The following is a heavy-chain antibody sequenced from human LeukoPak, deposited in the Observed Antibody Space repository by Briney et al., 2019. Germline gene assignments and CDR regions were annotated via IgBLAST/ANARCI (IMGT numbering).Heavy chain of an antibody. Sequence: GSLRLSCTASGFTFADDWMSWVRQAPGKGLEWVGRIRTSTDGGSANYAAPVKGRFTISRDDSKNTLYLHMTSLKTEDTAVYYCTSTYYDFWSIYWGQGTLVTVPS. J-gene: IGHJ4*02. D-gene: IGHD3-3*01. CDR3: TSTYYDFWSIY. CDR1: GFTFADDW. V-gene: IGHV3-15*01. CDR2: IRTSTDGGSA.